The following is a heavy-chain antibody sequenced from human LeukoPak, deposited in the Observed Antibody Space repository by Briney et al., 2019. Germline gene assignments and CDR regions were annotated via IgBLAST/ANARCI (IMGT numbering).Heavy chain of an antibody. CDR2: INHSGST. CDR3: ARHVDLEMATTYYFDY. CDR1: GGSISSSTW. Sequence: PSETLSLTCTVSGGSISSSTWWSWVRQPPGKGLEWIGEINHSGSTNYNPSLKSRVTISVDTSKNQFSLKLSSVTAADTAVYYCARHVDLEMATTYYFDYWGQGTLVTVSS. V-gene: IGHV4-4*02. D-gene: IGHD5-24*01. J-gene: IGHJ4*02.